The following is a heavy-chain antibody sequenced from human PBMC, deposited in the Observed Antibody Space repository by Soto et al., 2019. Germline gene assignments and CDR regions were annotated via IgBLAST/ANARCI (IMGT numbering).Heavy chain of an antibody. CDR3: AGAPVSRSSNSCYTCRSFDP. CDR1: GGSISSSNW. CDR2: IYHSGST. Sequence: SETLSLTCAVSGGSISSSNWWSWVRQPPGKGLEWIGEIYHSGSTNYNPSLKSRVTISIDKSKNQFSLKLSSVTAADTAVYYCAGAPVSRSSNSCYTCRSFDPWGQGTLVTVSS. D-gene: IGHD2-2*02. J-gene: IGHJ5*02. V-gene: IGHV4-4*02.